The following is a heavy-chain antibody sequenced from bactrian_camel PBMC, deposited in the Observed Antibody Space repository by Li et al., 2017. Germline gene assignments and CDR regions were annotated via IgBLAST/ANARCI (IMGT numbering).Heavy chain of an antibody. CDR2: IYTGNGNA. D-gene: IGHD2*01. CDR3: AVADSAGDCYSASEYNY. Sequence: QLVESGGGSVQSGGSLRLSCSVSLHTYTSNCLGWFRQAAGKEREVVAGIYTGNGNAYYGDSVKGRFAVSLNSAKNTLYLHMNSLKPDDTAMYVCAVADSAGDCYSASEYNYWGQGTQVTVS. J-gene: IGHJ4*01. V-gene: IGHV3S54*01. CDR1: LHTYTSNC.